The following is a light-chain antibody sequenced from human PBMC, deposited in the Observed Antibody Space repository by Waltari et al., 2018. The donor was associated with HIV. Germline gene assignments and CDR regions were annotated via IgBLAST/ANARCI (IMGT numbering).Light chain of an antibody. CDR3: QRYDRAPYT. J-gene: IGKJ2*01. Sequence: DVQMTPSHSSMSASVGDRVAITCRASQGIGTDLAWYQQKPGKVPKLLIYAASTLQSGVPSRFSGGGSGTDFILTITNLQTEDFSFYYCQRYDRAPYTFGPGTRLELK. CDR2: AAS. CDR1: QGIGTD. V-gene: IGKV1-27*01.